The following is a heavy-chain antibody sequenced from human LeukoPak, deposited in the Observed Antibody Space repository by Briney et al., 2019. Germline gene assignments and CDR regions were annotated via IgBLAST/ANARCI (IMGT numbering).Heavy chain of an antibody. Sequence: GGSLRLSCAASGFTFSYFWMNWVRQAPGKGLEWVANIKEDGSEKYYVASVKGRFTISRDNAKNSLYLQMNSPRAEDTAVYYCARDSGSCRGCAFDIWGQGTMVTVSS. V-gene: IGHV3-7*01. CDR3: ARDSGSCRGCAFDI. D-gene: IGHD6-13*01. J-gene: IGHJ3*02. CDR1: GFTFSYFW. CDR2: IKEDGSEK.